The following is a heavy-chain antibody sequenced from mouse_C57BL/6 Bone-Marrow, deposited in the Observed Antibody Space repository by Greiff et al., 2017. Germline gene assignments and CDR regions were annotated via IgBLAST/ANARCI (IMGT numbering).Heavy chain of an antibody. D-gene: IGHD2-5*01. J-gene: IGHJ3*01. Sequence: QVQLQQPGAELVKPGASVKLSCKASGYTFTSYWMHWVKQRPGQGLEWIGMIHPNSGSTNYNEKFKSKATLTVDTSSSTAYMQLSSLTSEDSAVYDCARPASNPAWFAYWGQGNLVTVSA. V-gene: IGHV1-64*01. CDR2: IHPNSGST. CDR1: GYTFTSYW. CDR3: ARPASNPAWFAY.